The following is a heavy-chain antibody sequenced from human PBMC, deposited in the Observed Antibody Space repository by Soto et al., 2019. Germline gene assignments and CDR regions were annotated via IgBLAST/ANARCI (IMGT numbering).Heavy chain of an antibody. D-gene: IGHD3-10*01. V-gene: IGHV1-2*02. Sequence: ASVKVSCKASGYTFTGYYMHWVRQAPGQGLEWMGWINPNSGGTNYAQKFQGRVTMTRDTSISTAYMELSRLRSDDTAVYYCARAPLPNMVRGVIKRPFDYWGQGTLVTVSS. J-gene: IGHJ4*02. CDR3: ARAPLPNMVRGVIKRPFDY. CDR2: INPNSGGT. CDR1: GYTFTGYY.